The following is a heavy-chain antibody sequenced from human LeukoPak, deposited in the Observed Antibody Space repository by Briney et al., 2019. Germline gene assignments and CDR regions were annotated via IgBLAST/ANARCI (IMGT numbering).Heavy chain of an antibody. D-gene: IGHD1-20*01. CDR2: IYYSGNT. Sequence: SETLSLTCTVSGGSISSSSFYWGWIRQPPGKGLEWIGSIYYSGNTYYNPSLKSRVTISVDTSKNQFSLKLSSVTAADTAVYYCARIKLLNWLRGYYFDYWGQGTLVTVSS. CDR1: GGSISSSSFY. CDR3: ARIKLLNWLRGYYFDY. J-gene: IGHJ4*02. V-gene: IGHV4-39*07.